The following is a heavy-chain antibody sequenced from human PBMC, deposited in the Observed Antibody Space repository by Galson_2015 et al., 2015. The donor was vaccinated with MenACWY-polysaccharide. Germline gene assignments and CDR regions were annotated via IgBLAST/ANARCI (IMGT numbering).Heavy chain of an antibody. V-gene: IGHV3-74*01. CDR1: GFTFSGNW. D-gene: IGHD3-16*01. J-gene: IGHJ4*02. Sequence: SLRLSCAASGFTFSGNWMHWVRQAPGKGLVWVSRINSDGRSTSYADSVKGRFTTSRDNAKNTLYLQMNSLSAEDTAVYYCARGGGRFPENYSLDYWGQGTPVTVSS. CDR2: INSDGRST. CDR3: ARGGGRFPENYSLDY.